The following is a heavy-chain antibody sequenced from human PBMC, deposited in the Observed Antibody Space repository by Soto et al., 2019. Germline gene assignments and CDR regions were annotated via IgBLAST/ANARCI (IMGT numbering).Heavy chain of an antibody. CDR2: INAGNGNT. V-gene: IGHV1-3*01. J-gene: IGHJ4*02. Sequence: ASVKVSCKASGYTFTSYAMHWVRQAPGQRLEWMGWINAGNGNTKYSQKFQGRVTITRDTSASTAYMELSSLRSEDTAVYYCARGEGLLMVYAIAYWGQGTLVTVSS. D-gene: IGHD2-8*01. CDR3: ARGEGLLMVYAIAY. CDR1: GYTFTSYA.